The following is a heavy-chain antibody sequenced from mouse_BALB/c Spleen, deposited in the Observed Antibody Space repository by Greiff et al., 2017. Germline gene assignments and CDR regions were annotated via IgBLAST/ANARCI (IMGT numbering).Heavy chain of an antibody. CDR1: GYTFTSYW. CDR3: TGGVTTVDFDV. V-gene: IGHV1-69*02. CDR2: IYPSDSYT. D-gene: IGHD1-1*01. J-gene: IGHJ1*01. Sequence: VQLQQPGAELVRPGASVKLSCKASGYTFTSYWINWVKQRPGQGLEWIGNIYPSDSYTNYNQKFKDKATLTVDKSSSTAYMQLSSPTSEDPAVYYCTGGVTTVDFDVWGAGTTVTVSS.